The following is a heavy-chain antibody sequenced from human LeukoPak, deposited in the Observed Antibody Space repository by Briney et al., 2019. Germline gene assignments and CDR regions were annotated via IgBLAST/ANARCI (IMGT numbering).Heavy chain of an antibody. D-gene: IGHD3-16*01. Sequence: SETLSLTCAVYGGSFSGYYWSWIRQPPGKGLEWIGEINHSGSTNYNPSLKSRVTMSVDTSKNQFSLKLSSVTAADTAVYYCARGLRPNYYYYYYMDVWGKGTTVTVSS. CDR2: INHSGST. CDR3: ARGLRPNYYYYYYMDV. J-gene: IGHJ6*03. V-gene: IGHV4-34*01. CDR1: GGSFSGYY.